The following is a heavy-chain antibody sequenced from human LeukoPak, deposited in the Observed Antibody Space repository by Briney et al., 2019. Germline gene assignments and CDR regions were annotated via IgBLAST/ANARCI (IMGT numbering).Heavy chain of an antibody. D-gene: IGHD5-24*01. V-gene: IGHV3-30-3*01. CDR2: ISHDGSNK. J-gene: IGHJ4*02. CDR1: GFTFSSYA. Sequence: GGSLRLSCAASGFTFSSYAMHWVRQAPGKGLEWVAVISHDGSNKYYADSVKGRFTISRDNSKNTLYLQMNSLRAEDTAVYYCARGDRWRWLLWGQGTLVTVSS. CDR3: ARGDRWRWLL.